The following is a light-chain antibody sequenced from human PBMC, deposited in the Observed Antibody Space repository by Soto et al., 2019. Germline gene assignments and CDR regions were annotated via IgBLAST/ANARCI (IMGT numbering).Light chain of an antibody. CDR2: RAT. CDR1: QSVSSTY. CDR3: QQYNNWPRT. Sequence: VLTQSPGTLSLSPGERAILSCRAGQSVSSTYLAWYQQKPGQAPRLLIHRATTRATGIPARFSGSGSGTEFTLTISSLQSEDFAVYYCQQYNNWPRTFGQGTKVDNK. J-gene: IGKJ1*01. V-gene: IGKV3-15*01.